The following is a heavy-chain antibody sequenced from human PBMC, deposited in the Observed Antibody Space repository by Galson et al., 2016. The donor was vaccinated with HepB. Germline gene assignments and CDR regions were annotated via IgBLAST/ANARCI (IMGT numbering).Heavy chain of an antibody. CDR2: IRSKTYGGTT. V-gene: IGHV3-49*04. J-gene: IGHJ4*02. Sequence: SLRLSCAASGFSFGDHAMSWVRQAPGKGLEWVGFIRSKTYGGTTQYAASVKGRFTISRDESKSIAYLQMNSLKIEDTAVYYCNRGVVVVPRWSYYFDYWGQGTLVTVSS. CDR3: NRGVVVVPRWSYYFDY. CDR1: GFSFGDHA. D-gene: IGHD2-15*01.